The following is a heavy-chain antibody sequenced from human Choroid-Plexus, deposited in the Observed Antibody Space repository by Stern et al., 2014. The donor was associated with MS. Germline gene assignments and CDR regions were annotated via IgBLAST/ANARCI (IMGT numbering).Heavy chain of an antibody. D-gene: IGHD3-10*01. V-gene: IGHV1-24*01. CDR3: ATDYNY. J-gene: IGHJ4*02. CDR1: GSTLTDFF. CDR2: FDPEDGET. Sequence: VQLVQSGAEVKKPGASAKVSCKGSGSTLTDFFMHWVRQPPGKGLEWMGGFDPEDGETIYAQKFQGRVTMTEDTSTDTAYMELSSLRSDDTAVYYCATDYNYWGQGTLVTVSS.